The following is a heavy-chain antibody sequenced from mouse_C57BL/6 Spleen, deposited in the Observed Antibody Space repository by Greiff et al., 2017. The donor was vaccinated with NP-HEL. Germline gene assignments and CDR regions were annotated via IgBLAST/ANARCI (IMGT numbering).Heavy chain of an antibody. Sequence: EVQLQQSGAELVRPGASVKLSCTASGFNIKDDYMHWVKQRPEQGLEWIGWIDPENGDTEYASKFQGKATITADTSSNTAYLQLSSLTSEDTAVYYCTTRYCSSRPSVWGTGTTVTVSS. CDR1: GFNIKDDY. CDR2: IDPENGDT. CDR3: TTRYCSSRPSV. D-gene: IGHD1-1*01. V-gene: IGHV14-4*01. J-gene: IGHJ1*03.